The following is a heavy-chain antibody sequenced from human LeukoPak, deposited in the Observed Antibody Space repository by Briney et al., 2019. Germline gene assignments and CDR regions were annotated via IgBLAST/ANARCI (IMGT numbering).Heavy chain of an antibody. CDR1: GFIFSNYG. CDR3: VKGTSWINPYFYMDV. CDR2: LSTGGGTA. D-gene: IGHD2-2*01. J-gene: IGHJ6*03. Sequence: GGSLRLSCAASGFIFSNYGMSWVRQAPGKGLEWVSSLSTGGGTAFYADSVKGRFTISRDNSKSTLYLQMNSLRVEDTAVYYCVKGTSWINPYFYMDVWGKGTTVIVSS. V-gene: IGHV3-23*01.